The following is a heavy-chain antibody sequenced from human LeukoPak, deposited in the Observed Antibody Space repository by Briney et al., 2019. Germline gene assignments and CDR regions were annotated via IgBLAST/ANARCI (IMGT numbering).Heavy chain of an antibody. CDR3: ARDACDGGLCFDY. D-gene: IGHD2-15*01. CDR1: GFTFSSYG. CDR2: IWYDGSNK. V-gene: IGHV3-33*01. J-gene: IGHJ4*02. Sequence: GGSLRLSCAASGFTFSSYGMHWVRQAPGKGLEWVAVIWYDGSNKYYADSVKGRFTISRDNSKNTLYLQMNSLRAEDTAVYYCARDACDGGLCFDYWGQGTLVTVSS.